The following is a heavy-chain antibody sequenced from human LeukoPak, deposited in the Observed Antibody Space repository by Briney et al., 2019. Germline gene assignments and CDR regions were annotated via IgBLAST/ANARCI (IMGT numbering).Heavy chain of an antibody. V-gene: IGHV4-59*01. D-gene: IGHD5-18*01. J-gene: IGHJ4*02. Sequence: PSETLSLTCTVSNGSITNYYWSWIRQPPGKGLEWIGYIDYSGSTNYNPSLKSRVTISVDTSKNQFSLRLTSVSAADTAVYYCARGLGYSYGRGYDYWGQGTLVTVSS. CDR1: NGSITNYY. CDR3: ARGLGYSYGRGYDY. CDR2: IDYSGST.